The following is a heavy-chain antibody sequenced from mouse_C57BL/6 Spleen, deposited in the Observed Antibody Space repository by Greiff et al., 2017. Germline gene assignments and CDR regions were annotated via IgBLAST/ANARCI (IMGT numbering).Heavy chain of an antibody. D-gene: IGHD1-1*01. J-gene: IGHJ2*01. CDR1: GYTFTDYN. CDR2: INPNNGGT. V-gene: IGHV1-18*01. CDR3: AREEDSSLDY. Sequence: VQLQQSGPELVKPGASVKIPCKASGYTFTDYNMDWVKQSHGKSLEWIGDINPNNGGTIYNQKFKGKATLTVHKSSSTAYMELRSLTSEDTAVYYCAREEDSSLDYWGQGTTLTVSS.